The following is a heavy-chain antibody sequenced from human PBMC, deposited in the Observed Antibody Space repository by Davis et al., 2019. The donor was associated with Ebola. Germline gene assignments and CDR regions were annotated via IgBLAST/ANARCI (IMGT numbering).Heavy chain of an antibody. CDR2: IIPIFGTA. CDR1: GGTFSSYA. D-gene: IGHD6-13*01. J-gene: IGHJ4*02. Sequence: SVKVSCKASGGTFSSYAISWVRQAPGQGLEWMGGIIPIFGTANYAQKFQGRVTITADESTSTAYMELSSLRSEDTAVYYCARTIAAAGEGFDYWGQGTLVTVSS. CDR3: ARTIAAAGEGFDY. V-gene: IGHV1-69*13.